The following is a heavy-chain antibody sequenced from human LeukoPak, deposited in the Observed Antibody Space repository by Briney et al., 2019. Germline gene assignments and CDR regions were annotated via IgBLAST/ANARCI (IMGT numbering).Heavy chain of an antibody. Sequence: SETLSLTCTVSGGSISSSSYYWSWIRQPPGKGLEWIGYIYYSGSTNYNPSLKSRVTISVDTSKNQFSLKLSSVTAADTAVYYCASTNLGNYYDSSGYYDYWGQGTLVTVSS. CDR3: ASTNLGNYYDSSGYYDY. CDR1: GGSISSSSYY. V-gene: IGHV4-61*01. D-gene: IGHD3-22*01. CDR2: IYYSGST. J-gene: IGHJ4*02.